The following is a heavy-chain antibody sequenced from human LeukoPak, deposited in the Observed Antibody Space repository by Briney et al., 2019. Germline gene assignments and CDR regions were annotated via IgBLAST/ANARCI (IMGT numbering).Heavy chain of an antibody. CDR2: IYWDDDK. CDR3: AHTITHLESVVFNQADAFDI. V-gene: IGHV2-5*02. Sequence: SGPTLVKPTQTLTLTCTFSGFSLSTSGVGVGWIRQPPGKALEWLALIYWDDDKRYSPSLKSRLTITKDTSKNQVVLTMTNMDPVDTATYYCAHTITHLESVVFNQADAFDIWGQGTMVTVSS. J-gene: IGHJ3*02. CDR1: GFSLSTSGVG. D-gene: IGHD4-23*01.